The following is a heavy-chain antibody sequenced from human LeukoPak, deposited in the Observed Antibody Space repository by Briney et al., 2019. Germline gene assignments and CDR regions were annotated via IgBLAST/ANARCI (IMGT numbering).Heavy chain of an antibody. CDR3: ARDGFNADYYDSSGYYYLLDY. J-gene: IGHJ4*02. CDR2: ISQSSGYI. V-gene: IGHV3-21*01. CDR1: GFTFSDYS. D-gene: IGHD3-22*01. Sequence: GGPLRLSCAASGFTFSDYSMNWVRQAPGKGLEWVSSISQSSGYIYYADSVKGRFTISRDNAKNSLYLQMNSLRAEDTAVYYCARDGFNADYYDSSGYYYLLDYWGQGTLVTVSS.